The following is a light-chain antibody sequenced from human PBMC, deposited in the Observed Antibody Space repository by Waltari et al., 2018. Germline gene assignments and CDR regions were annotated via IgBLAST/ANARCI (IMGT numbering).Light chain of an antibody. CDR1: QSLMDSEDGNTY. J-gene: IGKJ1*01. V-gene: IGKV2-40*01. CDR3: MQGIEYPWT. Sequence: DIVMTQTPLSLPVTLGEPASISCRSSQSLMDSEDGNTYFDWYLQKPGQSPQLLIYEVSNRASGVPDRFSGSGSDTDFTLKISRVEAEDVGVYYCMQGIEYPWTFGQGTKVEIK. CDR2: EVS.